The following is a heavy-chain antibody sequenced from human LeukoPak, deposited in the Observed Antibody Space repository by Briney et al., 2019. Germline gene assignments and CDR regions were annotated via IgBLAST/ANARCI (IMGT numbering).Heavy chain of an antibody. CDR3: ARILRSTEDAFDI. V-gene: IGHV3-53*01. CDR1: GFTVSSNY. CDR2: IYSGGST. J-gene: IGHJ3*02. Sequence: PGGSLRLSCAASGFTVSSNYMSWVRQAPGKGLEWVSVIYSGGSTYYADSVKGRFTISRDNPKNTLYLQMNSLRAEDTAVYYCARILRSTEDAFDIWGQGTMVTVSS. D-gene: IGHD2-21*01.